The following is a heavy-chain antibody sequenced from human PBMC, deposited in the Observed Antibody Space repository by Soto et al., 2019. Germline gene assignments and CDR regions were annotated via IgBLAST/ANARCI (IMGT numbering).Heavy chain of an antibody. V-gene: IGHV4-61*01. CDR3: ARDTYYDFWSGTRGMDV. CDR2: IYYSGST. Sequence: SETLSLTCTVSGGSVSSGSYYWSWIRQPPGKGLEWIGYIYYSGSTNYNPSLKSRVTISVDTSKNQFSLKLSSVTAADTAVYYCARDTYYDFWSGTRGMDVWGQGTTVTVSS. CDR1: GGSVSSGSYY. D-gene: IGHD3-3*01. J-gene: IGHJ6*02.